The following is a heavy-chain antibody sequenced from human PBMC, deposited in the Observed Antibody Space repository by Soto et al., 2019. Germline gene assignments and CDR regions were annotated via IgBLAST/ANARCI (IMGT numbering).Heavy chain of an antibody. D-gene: IGHD3-22*01. Sequence: PSETLSLTCIVSGGSISSSSYYWSWIRQPPGKGLEWIGYIYYSGSTYYNPSLKSRVTISVDTSKNQFSLKLSSVTAADTAVYYCARAKTYYYDSSGYWVGPGWSYFDYWGQGTLVTVSS. CDR2: IYYSGST. V-gene: IGHV4-30-4*01. CDR3: ARAKTYYYDSSGYWVGPGWSYFDY. CDR1: GGSISSSSYY. J-gene: IGHJ4*02.